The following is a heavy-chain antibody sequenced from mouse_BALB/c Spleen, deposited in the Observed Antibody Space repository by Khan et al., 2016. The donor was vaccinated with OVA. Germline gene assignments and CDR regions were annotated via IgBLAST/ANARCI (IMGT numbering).Heavy chain of an antibody. CDR1: GDSITSGY. CDR3: ARYDYDYDGAFAY. D-gene: IGHD2-4*01. CDR2: ISYSGST. Sequence: VQLKQSGPSLVKPSQTLSLTCSVTGDSITSGYWNWIRKFPGNKLEYMGYISYSGSTYYNPSLKSRISITRDTSKNQYYLQLNSVTTEDTATYXCARYDYDYDGAFAYWGQGTLVTVSA. V-gene: IGHV3-8*02. J-gene: IGHJ3*01.